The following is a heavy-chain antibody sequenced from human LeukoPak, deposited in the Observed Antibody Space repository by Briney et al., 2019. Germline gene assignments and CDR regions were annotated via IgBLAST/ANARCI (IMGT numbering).Heavy chain of an antibody. J-gene: IGHJ4*02. Sequence: GGSLRLSCAASGFTFSSYAMHWVRQAPGKGLEWVALISYDGSNKYYADSVKGRFTISRDNSKNSLYLQMDSLRAEDTAVYYCARHIPFDCWGQGTLVTVSS. D-gene: IGHD2-21*01. CDR1: GFTFSSYA. CDR3: ARHIPFDC. V-gene: IGHV3-30-3*01. CDR2: ISYDGSNK.